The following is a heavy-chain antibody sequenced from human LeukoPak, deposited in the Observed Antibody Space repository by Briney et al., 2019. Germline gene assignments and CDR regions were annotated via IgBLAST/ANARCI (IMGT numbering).Heavy chain of an antibody. CDR3: AREASDTAMATYYFDY. CDR2: IYISGRT. D-gene: IGHD5-18*01. CDR1: GGPISTYY. J-gene: IGHJ4*02. V-gene: IGHV4-4*07. Sequence: SETLSLTCTVSGGPISTYYWSWIRQPAGKGLEWIGRIYISGRTNYNPSLQSRVTMSVDTSRNQFSLKLRSVTAADTAVYYCAREASDTAMATYYFDYWGQGTLVTVSS.